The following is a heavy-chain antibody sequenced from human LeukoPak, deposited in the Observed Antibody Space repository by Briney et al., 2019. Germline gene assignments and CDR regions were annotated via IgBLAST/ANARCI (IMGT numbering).Heavy chain of an antibody. CDR1: GFTFSSYG. J-gene: IGHJ4*02. Sequence: PGGSLRLSCAASGFTFSSYGMHWVRQAPGKGLEWVAVIWYDGSNKYYADSVKGRFTVSRDNSENTLYLQMNSLRAEDTAVYYCARDKDSSPLDYWGQGTLVTVSS. CDR2: IWYDGSNK. CDR3: ARDKDSSPLDY. D-gene: IGHD6-13*01. V-gene: IGHV3-33*01.